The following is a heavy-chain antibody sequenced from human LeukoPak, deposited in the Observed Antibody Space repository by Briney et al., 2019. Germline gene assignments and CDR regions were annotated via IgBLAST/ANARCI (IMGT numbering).Heavy chain of an antibody. CDR2: ISGDRVST. Sequence: GGSLRLSCAASGFIFSNYGMNWLRQAPGKGLEWVSGISGDRVSTYYADSVRGRFTISRDNSKNTLYLQMNSLRAEDTAKYYCAKILSTISAFDFWGQGTTVTVSS. CDR1: GFIFSNYG. D-gene: IGHD5/OR15-5a*01. V-gene: IGHV3-23*01. CDR3: AKILSTISAFDF. J-gene: IGHJ3*01.